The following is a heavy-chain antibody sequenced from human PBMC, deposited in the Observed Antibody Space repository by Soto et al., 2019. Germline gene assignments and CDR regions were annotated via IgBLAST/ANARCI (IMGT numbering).Heavy chain of an antibody. Sequence: ASVKVSCKASGYTLTTYYMNWVRQAPGQGLEWMGMINPSGGSTHYAQRFQGRVTMTRDTPTSTVYMELSSLRSEDTAVYYCAREEDAGYFATSSNPLDIWGQGTMVTVSS. CDR1: GYTLTTYY. CDR3: AREEDAGYFATSSNPLDI. CDR2: INPSGGST. V-gene: IGHV1-46*01. J-gene: IGHJ3*02. D-gene: IGHD3-9*01.